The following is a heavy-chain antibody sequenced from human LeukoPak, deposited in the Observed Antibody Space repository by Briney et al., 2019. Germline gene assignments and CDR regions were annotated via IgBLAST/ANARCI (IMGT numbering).Heavy chain of an antibody. CDR3: AREGYYGSGSPPSLYFDY. Sequence: GGSLRLSCAASGFTFRNYVIHWVRQAPGRGLEWVAVTSSDLNVKLYADSVKGRFTISRDNSRSTLYLQMNSLRPEDTAIYYCAREGYYGSGSPPSLYFDYWGQGTLVTVSS. CDR1: GFTFRNYV. V-gene: IGHV3-30-3*01. J-gene: IGHJ4*02. D-gene: IGHD3-10*01. CDR2: TSSDLNVK.